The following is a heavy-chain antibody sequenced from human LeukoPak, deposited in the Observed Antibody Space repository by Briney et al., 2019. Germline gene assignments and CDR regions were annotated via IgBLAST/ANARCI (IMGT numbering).Heavy chain of an antibody. CDR2: SNPNTGVT. CDR1: GHTFTDFH. J-gene: IGHJ4*02. Sequence: ASVKVSCKAAGHTFTDFHINWVRRAPGHRLEWMGGSNPNTGVTNYAEECHGRVTMTCDTSICTAYRELSSLRSDDTAMYYCTRFKHLSVAGTPHFDYWGQGALVTVSS. D-gene: IGHD6-19*01. V-gene: IGHV1-2*02. CDR3: TRFKHLSVAGTPHFDY.